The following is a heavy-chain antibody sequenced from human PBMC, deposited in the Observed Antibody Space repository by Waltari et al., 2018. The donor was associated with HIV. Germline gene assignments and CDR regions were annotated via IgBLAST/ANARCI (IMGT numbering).Heavy chain of an antibody. Sequence: QVQLQESGPGMVKPSDTLSLTCAVSEFSITSGHYWCWIRQSPGKGLEWIGSGFHSGRTFYKPSFKSRVSISVDTSKNQFSLKLTSVTAADTAVYYCARQPAPDSTWFQIYFDYWGQGTVVTVSS. CDR1: EFSITSGHY. J-gene: IGHJ4*02. V-gene: IGHV4-38-2*01. CDR3: ARQPAPDSTWFQIYFDY. D-gene: IGHD6-13*01. CDR2: GFHSGRT.